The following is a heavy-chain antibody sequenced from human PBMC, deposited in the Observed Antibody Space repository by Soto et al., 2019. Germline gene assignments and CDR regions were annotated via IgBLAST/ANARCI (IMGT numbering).Heavy chain of an antibody. J-gene: IGHJ6*02. CDR3: ARGNWNYYYGFDV. D-gene: IGHD1-20*01. Sequence: AGGSLRLSCAASEFTFDKYYMTWDRQAPGKGPEWVANIKPDGSEQYYVDSVKGRFTISRDNANNSLYLQMNSLRAEDTAVYFCARGNWNYYYGFDVWGQGTTVTVSS. CDR2: IKPDGSEQ. V-gene: IGHV3-7*01. CDR1: EFTFDKYY.